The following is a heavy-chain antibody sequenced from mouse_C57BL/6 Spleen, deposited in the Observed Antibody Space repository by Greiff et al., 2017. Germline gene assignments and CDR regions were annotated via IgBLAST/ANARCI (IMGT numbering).Heavy chain of an antibody. CDR1: GFSLTSYG. CDR3: ARNWDYYGSSPYYFDY. CDR2: IWSGGST. Sequence: VQLQQSGPGLVQPSQSLSITCTVSGFSLTSYGVHWVRQSPGKGLEWLGVIWSGGSTDYNAAFISRLSISKDNSKSQVFFKMNSLQADDTAIYYCARNWDYYGSSPYYFDYWGQGTTLTVSS. D-gene: IGHD1-1*01. V-gene: IGHV2-2*01. J-gene: IGHJ2*01.